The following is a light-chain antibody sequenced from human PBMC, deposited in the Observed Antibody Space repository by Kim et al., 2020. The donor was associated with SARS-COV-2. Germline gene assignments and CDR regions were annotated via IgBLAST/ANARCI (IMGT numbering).Light chain of an antibody. CDR2: DVT. V-gene: IGLV2-14*03. Sequence: GQSITLSCTGSSRDIGVYNYVSWYQQHPGKAPKHIIYDVTNRPSGVSDRFSGSKSGNTASLTISGLQTEDEADYYCSSYTTRTTLLFGGGTQLTVL. CDR3: SSYTTRTTLL. CDR1: SRDIGVYNY. J-gene: IGLJ3*02.